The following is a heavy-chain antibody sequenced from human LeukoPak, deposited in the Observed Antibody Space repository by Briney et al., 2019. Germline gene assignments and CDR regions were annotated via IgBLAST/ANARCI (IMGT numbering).Heavy chain of an antibody. J-gene: IGHJ5*02. CDR3: AKDAGYSSPFDP. Sequence: GGSLRLSCAASGFTFSSYGMHWVRQAPGKGLEWVAFIRYDGSNKYYADSVKGRFTISRDNSKNTLYLQMNSLGAEDTAVYYCAKDAGYSSPFDPWGQGTLVTVSS. V-gene: IGHV3-30*02. D-gene: IGHD6-13*01. CDR2: IRYDGSNK. CDR1: GFTFSSYG.